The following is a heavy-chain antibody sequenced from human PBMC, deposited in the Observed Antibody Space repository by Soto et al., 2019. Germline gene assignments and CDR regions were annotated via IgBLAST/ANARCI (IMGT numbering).Heavy chain of an antibody. D-gene: IGHD3-9*01. CDR2: IYHSGNT. CDR1: GGSISSGGYS. CDR3: ARGVNDILTGYHNWFDP. J-gene: IGHJ5*02. V-gene: IGHV4-30-2*01. Sequence: SETLSLTCAVSGGSISSGGYSWSWIRQPPGKGLEWIGYIYHSGNTYYNPSLKSRITISVDRSKNQFSLKLSSVTAADTAVYYCARGVNDILTGYHNWFDPWGQGTLVTVSS.